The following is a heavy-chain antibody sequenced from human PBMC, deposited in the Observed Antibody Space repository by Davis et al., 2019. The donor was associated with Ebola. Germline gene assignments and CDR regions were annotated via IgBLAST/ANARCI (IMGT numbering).Heavy chain of an antibody. CDR1: EHSFTTYW. CDR3: ARSRGESYYYYGMDV. J-gene: IGHJ6*02. Sequence: PGGSLRLSCEVSEHSFTTYWINWVRQLPGKGLEWVGRIDPTDSYTDYSPSFQGHVTISADKSIRTAYLQWSSLKASDTAMYYCARSRGESYYYYGMDVWGQGTTVTVSS. V-gene: IGHV5-10-1*01. CDR2: IDPTDSYT.